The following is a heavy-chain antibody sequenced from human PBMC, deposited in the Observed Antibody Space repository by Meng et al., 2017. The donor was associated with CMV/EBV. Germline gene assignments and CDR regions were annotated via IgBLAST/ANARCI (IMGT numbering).Heavy chain of an antibody. V-gene: IGHV3-11*01. Sequence: GESLKISCAASGFTFSDYYMSWIRQAPGKGLEWVSYISSSGSTIYYADSVKGRFTISRDNAKNSLYLQMNSLRAEDTAVYYCARVQGNIAAGGGPNQRGYYYGMDVWGQGTTVTVSS. J-gene: IGHJ6*02. CDR2: ISSSGSTI. CDR1: GFTFSDYY. D-gene: IGHD6-13*01. CDR3: ARVQGNIAAGGGPNQRGYYYGMDV.